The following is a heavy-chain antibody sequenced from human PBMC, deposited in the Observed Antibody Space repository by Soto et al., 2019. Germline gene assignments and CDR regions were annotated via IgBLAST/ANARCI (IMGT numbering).Heavy chain of an antibody. CDR3: ATQGFYRMGV. CDR2: IHHSGAT. J-gene: IGHJ6*02. Sequence: QVQLQESGPGLVQPSGTLSLTCAVSGDSITGDNWWSWVRQPPGKGLEWIGEIHHSGATNYNPSLKRRGSISVDASKNKFSLELNSVPAADTAMFYCATQGFYRMGVWGRGTTVTVSS. V-gene: IGHV4-4*02. CDR1: GDSITGDNW.